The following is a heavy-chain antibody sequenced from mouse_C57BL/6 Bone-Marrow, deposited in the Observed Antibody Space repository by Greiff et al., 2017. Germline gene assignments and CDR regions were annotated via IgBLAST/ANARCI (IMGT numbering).Heavy chain of an antibody. D-gene: IGHD2-14*01. CDR2: IYPGDGDT. CDR1: GYAFSSSW. V-gene: IGHV1-82*01. Sequence: QVQLQQSGPELVKPGASVKISCKASGYAFSSSWMNWVKQRPGKGLEWIGRIYPGDGDTNYNGKFKGKATLTADKSSSTAYMQRSSLTSEDSAVYFCARSGGPPLMYEGAMDYWGQGTSVTVS. CDR3: ARSGGPPLMYEGAMDY. J-gene: IGHJ4*01.